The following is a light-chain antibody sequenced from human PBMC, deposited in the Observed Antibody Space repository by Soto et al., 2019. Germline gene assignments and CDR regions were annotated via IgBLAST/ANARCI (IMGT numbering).Light chain of an antibody. Sequence: EIVVTNAPAILSASPPYLPTVSCGASQSVSSNLAWYQQKPGQAPRLLIYGASTRATGIPARFSGSGSGTDFTLTICRLEPEDFAVYCCQQAGESTWTFGQGAKVDI. J-gene: IGKJ1*01. V-gene: IGKV3-15*01. CDR3: QQAGESTWT. CDR1: QSVSSN. CDR2: GAS.